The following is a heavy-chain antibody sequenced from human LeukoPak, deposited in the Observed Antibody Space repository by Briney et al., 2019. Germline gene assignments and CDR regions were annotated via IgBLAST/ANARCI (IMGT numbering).Heavy chain of an antibody. Sequence: GGSLRLSCAASGFSFSSYWMTWVRQAPGKGLELVANIKQDGSDKYYVDSVKGRFTISRDNAKNSLYLQMHSLRAEDTAVYYCVRDWYYYDSITGDYYYYGMDVWGQGTTVAVSS. CDR3: VRDWYYYDSITGDYYYYGMDV. CDR1: GFSFSSYW. D-gene: IGHD3-22*01. J-gene: IGHJ6*02. V-gene: IGHV3-7*03. CDR2: IKQDGSDK.